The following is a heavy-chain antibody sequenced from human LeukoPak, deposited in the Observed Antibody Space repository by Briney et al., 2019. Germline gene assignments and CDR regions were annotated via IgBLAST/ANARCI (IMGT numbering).Heavy chain of an antibody. V-gene: IGHV3-11*01. D-gene: IGHD2-8*02. CDR3: ARDPTLLWWAAFDI. CDR1: GFTFSDYY. Sequence: GGSLRLSCAASGFTFSDYYMSWIRQAPGKGLEWVSYISSSGSTIYYADSVKGRFTISRDNAKNSLYLQMNSLRAEDTAVYYCARDPTLLWWAAFDIWGQGTMVIVSS. CDR2: ISSSGSTI. J-gene: IGHJ3*02.